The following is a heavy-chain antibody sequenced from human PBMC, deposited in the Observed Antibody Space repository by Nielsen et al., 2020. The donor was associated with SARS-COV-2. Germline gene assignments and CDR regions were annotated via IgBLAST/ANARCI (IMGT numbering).Heavy chain of an antibody. CDR1: GFTSSSYE. Sequence: GESLKISCAASGFTSSSYEMNWVRQAPGKGLEWVSYISSSGSTIYYADSVKGRFTISRDNSKNTLYLQMNSLRAEDTAVYYCAPTVAAPTLFWGQGTLVTVSS. J-gene: IGHJ4*02. V-gene: IGHV3-48*03. CDR3: APTVAAPTLF. CDR2: ISSSGSTI. D-gene: IGHD2-15*01.